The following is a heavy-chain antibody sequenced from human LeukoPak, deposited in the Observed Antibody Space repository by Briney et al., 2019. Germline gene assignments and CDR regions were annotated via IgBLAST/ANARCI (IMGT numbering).Heavy chain of an antibody. CDR1: GYTFTNYY. V-gene: IGHV1-46*01. CDR2: INPSGGST. J-gene: IGHJ5*02. D-gene: IGHD3-9*01. Sequence: ASVKVSCKASGYTFTNYYMHWVRQAPGQGLEWMGIINPSGGSTSYAQKFQGRVTMTRDTSTSTVYMELSSLRSEDTAVYYCARARLVNWFDPGGQGTLVTVSS. CDR3: ARARLVNWFDP.